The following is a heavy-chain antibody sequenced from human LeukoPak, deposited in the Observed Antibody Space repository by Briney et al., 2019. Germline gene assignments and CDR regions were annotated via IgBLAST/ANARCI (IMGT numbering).Heavy chain of an antibody. V-gene: IGHV3-30-3*01. J-gene: IGHJ4*02. CDR3: ARDDNGDYVSSFDY. Sequence: PGGSLRLSCAASGFTFSSYAMHWVRQAPGKGLERVAVISYDGSNKYYADSVKGRFTISRDNSKNTLYLQMNSLRAEDTAVYYCARDDNGDYVSSFDYWGQGTLVTVSS. CDR1: GFTFSSYA. D-gene: IGHD4-17*01. CDR2: ISYDGSNK.